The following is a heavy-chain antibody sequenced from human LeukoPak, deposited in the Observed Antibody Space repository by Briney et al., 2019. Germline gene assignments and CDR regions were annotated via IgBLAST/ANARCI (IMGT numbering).Heavy chain of an antibody. D-gene: IGHD2-8*02. V-gene: IGHV4-34*01. CDR2: INHSGST. Sequence: RSSETLSLTGAVYGGSFSGYHGSWIRQPPGEGLEWIGEINHSGSTNYNPSLKSRVTISVDTSKNQFSLKLSAVTAADTAVYYCARAARQIVLVVYAIERRFDPWGQGTLVTVSS. CDR1: GGSFSGYH. CDR3: ARAARQIVLVVYAIERRFDP. J-gene: IGHJ5*02.